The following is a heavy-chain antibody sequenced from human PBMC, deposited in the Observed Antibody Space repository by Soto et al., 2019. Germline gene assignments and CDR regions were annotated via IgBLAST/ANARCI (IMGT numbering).Heavy chain of an antibody. CDR3: AMIVVVGFAWGPFDY. Sequence: GASVKVSCKASGYTFTSYGISWVRQAPGQGLEWMGWISAYNGNTNYAQKFQGRVTITADESTSTAYMELSSLRSEDTAVYYCAMIVVVGFAWGPFDYWGQGTLVTVSS. CDR1: GYTFTSYG. J-gene: IGHJ4*02. V-gene: IGHV1-18*01. CDR2: ISAYNGNT. D-gene: IGHD3-22*01.